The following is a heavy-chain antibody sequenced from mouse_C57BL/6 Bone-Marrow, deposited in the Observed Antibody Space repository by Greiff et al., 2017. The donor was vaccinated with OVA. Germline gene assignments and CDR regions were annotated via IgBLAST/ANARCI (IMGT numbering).Heavy chain of an antibody. CDR1: GFTFSDYY. CDR3: ARDNYDYPYYYAMDY. Sequence: EVMLVESEGGLVQPGSSMKLSCTASGFTFSDYYMAWVRQVPEKGLEWVANINYDGSSTYYLDSLKSRFIISRDNAKNILYLQMSSLKSEDTATYYCARDNYDYPYYYAMDYWGQGTSVTVSS. D-gene: IGHD2-4*01. V-gene: IGHV5-16*01. J-gene: IGHJ4*01. CDR2: INYDGSST.